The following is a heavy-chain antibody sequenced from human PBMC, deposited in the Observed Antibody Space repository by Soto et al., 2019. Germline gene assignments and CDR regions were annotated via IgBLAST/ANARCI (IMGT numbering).Heavy chain of an antibody. CDR1: GGSFSGYY. D-gene: IGHD4-17*01. CDR3: ARNPYGLLAFDI. CDR2: INHSGST. V-gene: IGHV4-34*01. Sequence: QVQLQQWGAGLLKPSETLSLTCAVYGGSFSGYYWSWIRQPPGKGLEWIGEINHSGSTNYNPSLKSRXXIXVXXSKNQFSLKLSSVTAADTAVYYCARNPYGLLAFDIWGQGTMVTVSS. J-gene: IGHJ3*02.